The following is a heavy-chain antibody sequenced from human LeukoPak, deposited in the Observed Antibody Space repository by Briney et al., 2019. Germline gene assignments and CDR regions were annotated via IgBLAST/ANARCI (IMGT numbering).Heavy chain of an antibody. V-gene: IGHV1-69*01. J-gene: IGHJ2*01. D-gene: IGHD5/OR15-5a*01. Sequence: SVKVSCKASGGTFSSYAISWVRQAPGQGLEWMGGIIPIFGTANYAQKFQGRVTITADGSTSTAYMELSSLRSEDTAVYYCARDSVSRRYFDLWGRGTLVTVSS. CDR3: ARDSVSRRYFDL. CDR2: IIPIFGTA. CDR1: GGTFSSYA.